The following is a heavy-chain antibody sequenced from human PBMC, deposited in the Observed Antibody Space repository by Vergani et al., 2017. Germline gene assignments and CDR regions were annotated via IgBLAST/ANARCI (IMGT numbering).Heavy chain of an antibody. CDR3: AREETYYDFWSGYLPDAFDI. CDR1: GFTVSSNY. CDR2: ISSSGSTI. V-gene: IGHV3-11*01. Sequence: VQLVESGGGLVQPGGSLRLSCAASGFTVSSNYMSWVRQAPGKGLEWVSYISSSGSTIYYADSVKGRFTISRDNAKNSLYLQMNSLRAEDTAVYYCAREETYYDFWSGYLPDAFDIWGQGTMVTVSS. J-gene: IGHJ3*02. D-gene: IGHD3-3*01.